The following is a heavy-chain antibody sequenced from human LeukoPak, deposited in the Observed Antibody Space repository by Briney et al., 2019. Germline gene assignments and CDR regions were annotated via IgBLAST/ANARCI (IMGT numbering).Heavy chain of an antibody. J-gene: IGHJ4*02. CDR3: ARVSQAAIDY. V-gene: IGHV1-8*03. CDR2: MNPNSGNT. CDR1: GYTFTSYD. D-gene: IGHD2-15*01. Sequence: ASVKVSCKASGYTFTSYDINWVRQATGQGLEWMGWMNPNSGNTGYTQKLQGRGTITRNTSISTAYMELSRLRSEDTDVYYCARVSQAAIDYWGQGTLVTVSS.